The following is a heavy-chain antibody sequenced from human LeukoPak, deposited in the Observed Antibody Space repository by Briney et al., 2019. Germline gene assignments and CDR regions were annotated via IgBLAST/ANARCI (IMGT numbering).Heavy chain of an antibody. CDR2: MYTSGST. D-gene: IGHD3-3*01. J-gene: IGHJ3*02. CDR3: ARFDLLDAFDI. V-gene: IGHV4-61*02. Sequence: SETLSLTYTVSGGSISSGSYYWSWIRQPAGKGLEWIGRMYTSGSTNYNPSLKSRVTISVDTSKNQFSLKLSSVTAADTAVYYCARFDLLDAFDIWGQGTMVTVSS. CDR1: GGSISSGSYY.